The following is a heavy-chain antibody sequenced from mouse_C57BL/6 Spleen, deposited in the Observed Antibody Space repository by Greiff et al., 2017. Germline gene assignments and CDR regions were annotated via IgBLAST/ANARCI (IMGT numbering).Heavy chain of an antibody. CDR1: GYAFSSYW. CDR2: IYPGDGDT. D-gene: IGHD2-5*01. J-gene: IGHJ4*01. V-gene: IGHV1-80*01. Sequence: QVQLQQSGAELVKPGASVKISCKASGYAFSSYWMNWVKQRPGKGLEWIGQIYPGDGDTNYNGKFKGKATLTADKSSSSAYMQLSSLTSEDSAVYFCARSGGYSTYYAMDYWGQGTSVTVSS. CDR3: ARSGGYSTYYAMDY.